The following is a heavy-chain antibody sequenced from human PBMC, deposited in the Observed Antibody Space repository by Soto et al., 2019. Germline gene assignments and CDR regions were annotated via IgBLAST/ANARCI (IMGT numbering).Heavy chain of an antibody. D-gene: IGHD3-10*01. CDR2: IYHSGST. Sequence: SETLSLTCAVSGGSISSSNWWSWVRQPPGKGLEWIGEIYHSGSTNYNPSLKSRVTISVDKSKNQFSLKLSSVTAADTAVYYCARVGDYYGSGSYYSGWFDPWGQGTLVTVSS. CDR3: ARVGDYYGSGSYYSGWFDP. CDR1: GGSISSSNW. J-gene: IGHJ5*02. V-gene: IGHV4-4*02.